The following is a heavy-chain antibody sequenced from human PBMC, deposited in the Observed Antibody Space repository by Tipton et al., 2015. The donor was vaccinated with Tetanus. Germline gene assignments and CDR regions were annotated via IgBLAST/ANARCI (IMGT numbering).Heavy chain of an antibody. Sequence: QLVQSGAEVKPSETLSLTCTVSGASFSSGDYYWSWIRKPPGKDLEWIGYIYQTGTTYYNPSLKGRVTISIDSSKNQFSLKLTSVTAADTAVYYWARDKSYGDYPYWAQAALVTVSS. V-gene: IGHV4-30-4*02. CDR2: IYQTGTT. CDR3: ARDKSYGDYPY. D-gene: IGHD4-17*01. CDR1: GASFSSGDYY. J-gene: IGHJ4*02.